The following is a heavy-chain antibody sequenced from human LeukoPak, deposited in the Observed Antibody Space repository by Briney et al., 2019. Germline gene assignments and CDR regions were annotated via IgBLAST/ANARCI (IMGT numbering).Heavy chain of an antibody. J-gene: IGHJ6*04. CDR2: ISSCSSYI. D-gene: IGHD2-15*01. Sequence: GGSLRLSCAASGFTFSSYSMNWVRQAPGKGLEWVSSISSCSSYIYYADSVKGRFTISRDNAKNSLYLQMNSLRAEDTAVYYCASPVIVTKRNYYYGMDVWGKGTTVTVSS. CDR3: ASPVIVTKRNYYYGMDV. V-gene: IGHV3-21*01. CDR1: GFTFSSYS.